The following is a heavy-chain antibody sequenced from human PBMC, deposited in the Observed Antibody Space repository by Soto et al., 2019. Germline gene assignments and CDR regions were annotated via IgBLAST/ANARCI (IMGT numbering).Heavy chain of an antibody. CDR1: GGSFSGYY. CDR2: INHSGST. J-gene: IGHJ3*02. CDR3: AVRPVYDSSGYYYFSGVGAFDI. D-gene: IGHD3-22*01. V-gene: IGHV4-34*01. Sequence: QVQLQQWGAGLLKPSETLSLTCAVYGGSFSGYYWSWIRQPPGKGLEWIGEINHSGSTNYNPSLKSRVTISVDTSKNQFSLKLSSVTAADTAVYYCAVRPVYDSSGYYYFSGVGAFDIWGQGTMVTVSS.